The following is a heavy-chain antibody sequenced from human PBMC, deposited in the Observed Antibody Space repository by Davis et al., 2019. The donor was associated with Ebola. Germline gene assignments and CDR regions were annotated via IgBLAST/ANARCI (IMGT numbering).Heavy chain of an antibody. D-gene: IGHD4-23*01. CDR2: IYPGDSDT. V-gene: IGHV5-51*01. J-gene: IGHJ4*02. Sequence: PGGSLRLSCKGSGYSFTSYWIGWVRQMPGKGLEWMGIIYPGDSDTRYSPSFQGQVTISADKSISTAYLQWSSLKASDTAMYYCARRRYGGNPTGNFDYWGQGTLVTVSS. CDR1: GYSFTSYW. CDR3: ARRRYGGNPTGNFDY.